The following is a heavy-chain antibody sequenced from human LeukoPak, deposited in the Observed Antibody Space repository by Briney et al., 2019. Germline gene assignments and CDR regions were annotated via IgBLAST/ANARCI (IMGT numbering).Heavy chain of an antibody. D-gene: IGHD6-19*01. CDR3: ARHSGWFDY. Sequence: SETLSLTCTVSGGSISSYYWSWIRQPPGKGLEWIGYIFYSGSTNYNPPLKSRVTISVDTSKNEFSLNLTSVTAADTAVYYCARHSGWFDYWGQGTLDTVSS. CDR2: IFYSGST. J-gene: IGHJ4*02. CDR1: GGSISSYY. V-gene: IGHV4-59*08.